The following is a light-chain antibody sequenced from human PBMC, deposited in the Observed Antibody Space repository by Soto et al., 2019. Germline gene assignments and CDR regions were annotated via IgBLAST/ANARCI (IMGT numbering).Light chain of an antibody. J-gene: IGKJ4*01. V-gene: IGKV3-11*01. Sequence: EVVLPQSPGTLSFSPGERATLSCRASQSVSNNCLAWYLQKLGQAPRLLIYDTSNRATGIPARFSGSESGTDFTLSISSLEPEDFAVYFCQQRSSLPLTFGGGTKVDIK. CDR3: QQRSSLPLT. CDR2: DTS. CDR1: QSVSNN.